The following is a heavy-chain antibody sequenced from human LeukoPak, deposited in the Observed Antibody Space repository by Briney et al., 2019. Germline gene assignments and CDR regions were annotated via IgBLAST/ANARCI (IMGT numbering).Heavy chain of an antibody. J-gene: IGHJ6*03. Sequence: GGSLRLSCAASGFTVSSNYMSWVRQAPGKGLEWVSIIYSGGSTFYADSVKGRFTISRDNSKNTLYLQMNSLRAEDTAVYYCARVGMGRANYDILTGYGYYYYMDVWGKGTTVTVSS. CDR2: IYSGGST. D-gene: IGHD3-9*01. V-gene: IGHV3-53*01. CDR1: GFTVSSNY. CDR3: ARVGMGRANYDILTGYGYYYYMDV.